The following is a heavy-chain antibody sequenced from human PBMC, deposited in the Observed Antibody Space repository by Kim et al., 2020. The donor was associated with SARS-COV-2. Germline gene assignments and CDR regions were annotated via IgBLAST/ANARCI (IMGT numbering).Heavy chain of an antibody. D-gene: IGHD3-10*01. J-gene: IGHJ4*02. CDR1: GFTFSSYE. Sequence: RGSLRLSCAASGFTFSSYEMNWVRQAPGKGLEWVSYISSSGSTIYYADSVKGRFTISRDNAKNSLYLQMNSLRAEDTAVYYCARVGWFGELLCDYWGQGTLVTVSS. CDR2: ISSSGSTI. CDR3: ARVGWFGELLCDY. V-gene: IGHV3-48*03.